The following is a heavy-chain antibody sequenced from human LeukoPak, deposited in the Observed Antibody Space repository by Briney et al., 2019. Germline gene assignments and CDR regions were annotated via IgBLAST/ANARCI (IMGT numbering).Heavy chain of an antibody. CDR2: INPAGTET. J-gene: IGHJ4*02. V-gene: IGHV3-7*01. D-gene: IGHD2-15*01. CDR1: GFTFTSHW. CDR3: ARFGYVAAVDL. Sequence: GGSLRLSCEASGFTFTSHWMSWVRQVPGTGLEWVANINPAGTETYYVDPVKGRFTISRDNAKNLLYLQMNSLRAEDTAVYYCARFGYVAAVDLWGQGTLVTVSS.